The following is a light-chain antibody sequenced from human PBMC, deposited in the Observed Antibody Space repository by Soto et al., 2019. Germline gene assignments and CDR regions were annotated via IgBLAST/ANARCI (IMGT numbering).Light chain of an antibody. CDR1: QSISSS. CDR2: DAS. CDR3: QQYESYPYS. Sequence: IQMTQSPSTVSASVGDRVTITCRASQSISSSLAWYQQKPGKAPKVLIYDASSLDSGVPSRFSGSGYGTEFTLTVSSLQPVDFATYSCQQYESYPYSFGQGTKLEIK. J-gene: IGKJ2*01. V-gene: IGKV1-5*01.